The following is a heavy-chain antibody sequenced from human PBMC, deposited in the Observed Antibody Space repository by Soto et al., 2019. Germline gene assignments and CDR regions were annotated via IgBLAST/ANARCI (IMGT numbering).Heavy chain of an antibody. J-gene: IGHJ6*03. CDR3: ARIIGGYARGYYYYMDV. CDR1: GFTFSSHA. V-gene: IGHV3-21*01. Sequence: GSLRLSCAASGFTFSSHAMGWLRQAPGTEPEWVAFVDGNGADTSYADSVKGRFTISRDNAKNSLYLHMNSLRAEDTAVYYCARIIGGYARGYYYYMDVWGKATTVSVSS. CDR2: VDGNGADT. D-gene: IGHD5-12*01.